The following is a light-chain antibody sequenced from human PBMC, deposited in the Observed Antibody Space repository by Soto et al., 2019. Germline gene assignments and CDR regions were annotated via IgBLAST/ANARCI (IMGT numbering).Light chain of an antibody. V-gene: IGKV1-39*01. CDR1: QSISSY. Sequence: DIQMTQSPSSLPASVGDRVTITCQASQSISSYLNWYQQKPGKAPKLLIYASSSLQSGVPSRFSGSGSGTDFTLTISSLQPEDFATYDCQQSYSTPLTFGGGTKVEIK. CDR2: ASS. CDR3: QQSYSTPLT. J-gene: IGKJ4*01.